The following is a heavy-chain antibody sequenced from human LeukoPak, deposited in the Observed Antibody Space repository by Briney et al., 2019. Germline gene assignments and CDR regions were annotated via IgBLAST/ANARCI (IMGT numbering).Heavy chain of an antibody. Sequence: AASVKVSCKASGGTFSSYAISWVRQAPGQGLEWMGGIIPIFGTANYAQKFQGRVTITTDESTSTAYMELSSLRSEDTAVYYCARVQGYCSSTSCYDPDDAFDIWGQGTMVTVSS. CDR1: GGTFSSYA. J-gene: IGHJ3*02. CDR3: ARVQGYCSSTSCYDPDDAFDI. CDR2: IIPIFGTA. D-gene: IGHD2-2*01. V-gene: IGHV1-69*05.